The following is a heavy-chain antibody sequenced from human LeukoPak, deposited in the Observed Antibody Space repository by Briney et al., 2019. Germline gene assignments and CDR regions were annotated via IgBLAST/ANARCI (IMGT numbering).Heavy chain of an antibody. D-gene: IGHD3-22*01. J-gene: IGHJ4*02. CDR1: GGTFSSYA. Sequence: SVKVSCKASGGTFSSYAISWVRQAPGQGLEWMGRIIPIFGTANYAQEFQGRVTITTDESTSTAYMELSSLRFEDTAVYYCARGPYYYYDSSGYFDYWGQGTLVTVSS. CDR3: ARGPYYYYDSSGYFDY. V-gene: IGHV1-69*05. CDR2: IIPIFGTA.